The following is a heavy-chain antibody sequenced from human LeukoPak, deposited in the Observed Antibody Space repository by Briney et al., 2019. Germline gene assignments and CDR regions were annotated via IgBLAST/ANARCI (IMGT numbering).Heavy chain of an antibody. J-gene: IGHJ4*02. CDR1: GFTFTTYW. CDR2: INENGSEK. V-gene: IGHV3-7*01. CDR3: ATYRRSSLTKQDY. D-gene: IGHD4-11*01. Sequence: GGSLRPSCAASGFTFTTYWMTWVRQAPGKGLQWVANINENGSEKNYLNSVKGRFTISRDNVKNSLYLQMNSLTAEDTAVYYCATYRRSSLTKQDYWGQGTLVTVSS.